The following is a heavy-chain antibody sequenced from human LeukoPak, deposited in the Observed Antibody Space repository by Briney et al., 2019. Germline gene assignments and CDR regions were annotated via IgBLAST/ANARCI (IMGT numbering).Heavy chain of an antibody. V-gene: IGHV4-59*12. Sequence: SESLSLTCTVSGGSISGDYWSWIRQSLQGVEWIGYIFYSGSTNYNPSLKSRVTISVDTSKNQFSLKLSSVTAADTAVYYCARDHCSSTSCYARIDYWGQGTLVTVSS. J-gene: IGHJ4*02. D-gene: IGHD2-2*01. CDR1: GGSISGDY. CDR2: IFYSGST. CDR3: ARDHCSSTSCYARIDY.